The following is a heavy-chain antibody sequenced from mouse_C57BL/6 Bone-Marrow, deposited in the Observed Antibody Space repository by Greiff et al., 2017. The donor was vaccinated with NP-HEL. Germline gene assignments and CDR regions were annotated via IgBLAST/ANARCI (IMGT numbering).Heavy chain of an antibody. CDR2: IDPANGNT. CDR3: AHGYYVGIWFAY. D-gene: IGHD2-3*01. CDR1: GFNIKNTY. J-gene: IGHJ3*01. V-gene: IGHV14-3*01. Sequence: VQLQQSVAELVRPGASVKLSCTASGFNIKNTYMHWVKQRPEQGLEWIGRIDPANGNTKYVPKFQGKATITADTSSNTAYLQLSSLTSGDTAIYYCAHGYYVGIWFAYWGQGTLVTVSA.